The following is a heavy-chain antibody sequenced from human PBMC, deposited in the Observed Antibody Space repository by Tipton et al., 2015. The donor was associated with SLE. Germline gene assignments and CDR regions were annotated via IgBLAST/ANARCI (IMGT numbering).Heavy chain of an antibody. CDR1: GGSFSGYY. J-gene: IGHJ6*03. D-gene: IGHD2-21*01. V-gene: IGHV4-34*01. CDR3: ARVLFSIVARPGTICCYSYMDV. Sequence: LRLSCAVYGGSFSGYYWSWIRQSPGKGLEWIGEINRYGSTNYNPSLKSRVTISVDTSKNQFSLKLTSVTAADTGVYYCARVLFSIVARPGTICCYSYMDVWDKGTTVTVSS. CDR2: INRYGST.